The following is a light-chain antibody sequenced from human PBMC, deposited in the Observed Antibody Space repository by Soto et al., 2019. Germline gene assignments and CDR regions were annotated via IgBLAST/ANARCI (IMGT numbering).Light chain of an antibody. CDR1: SSDIGGYNY. V-gene: IGLV2-14*01. Sequence: QSALTQPASVSGSPGQSITISCTGTSSDIGGYNYVSWYQQYPGKAPNLIIYEVTNRPSGVSNRFSGSKSGNTASLTISGLQAEDEADYYCSSYTSSSTLLFGGGTKLTVL. J-gene: IGLJ2*01. CDR2: EVT. CDR3: SSYTSSSTLL.